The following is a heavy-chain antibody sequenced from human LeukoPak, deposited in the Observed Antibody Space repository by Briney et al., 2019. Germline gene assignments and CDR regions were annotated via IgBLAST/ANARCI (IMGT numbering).Heavy chain of an antibody. V-gene: IGHV4-39*01. J-gene: IGHJ3*02. CDR3: ARHPGITAAGTGFDI. Sequence: SETLSLTCTFSGGSISSSTYYCGWIRQPPGKWLEWIGSIYYSGRTYYNPSLKSRLPISVDTSKNQFSLKLSYVTAADPAVYYCARHPGITAAGTGFDIWGQGTMVTVSS. CDR1: GGSISSSTYY. CDR2: IYYSGRT. D-gene: IGHD6-13*01.